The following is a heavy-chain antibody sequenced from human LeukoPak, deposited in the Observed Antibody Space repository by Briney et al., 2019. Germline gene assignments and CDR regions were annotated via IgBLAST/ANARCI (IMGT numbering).Heavy chain of an antibody. V-gene: IGHV1-2*02. D-gene: IGHD1-14*01. CDR1: GYTFTGYY. CDR2: INPNSGGT. Sequence: ASVKVSCKASGYTFTGYYMHWVRQAPGQGLELMGGINPNSGGTNYAQKFQGRVTMPRDTSISPAYMELSRLRSDDTAVYYCARLVPEKDAFDIWGQGTMVTVSS. J-gene: IGHJ3*02. CDR3: ARLVPEKDAFDI.